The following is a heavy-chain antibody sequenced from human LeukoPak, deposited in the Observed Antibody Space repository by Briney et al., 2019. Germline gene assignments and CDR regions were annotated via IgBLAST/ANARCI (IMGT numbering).Heavy chain of an antibody. V-gene: IGHV3-30*18. CDR3: AKRSSGEDCSGGSCYEDRLYYYGMDV. J-gene: IGHJ6*04. CDR1: GFTFSTSP. Sequence: GGSLRLSCVVSGFTFSTSPMGWVRQAPGKGLEWVAVISYDGSNKYYADSVKGRFTISRDNSKNTLYLQMNSLRAEDTAVYYCAKRSSGEDCSGGSCYEDRLYYYGMDVWGKGTTVTVSS. D-gene: IGHD2-15*01. CDR2: ISYDGSNK.